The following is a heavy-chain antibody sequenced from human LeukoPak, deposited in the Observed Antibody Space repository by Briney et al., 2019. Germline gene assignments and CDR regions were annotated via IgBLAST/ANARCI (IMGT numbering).Heavy chain of an antibody. CDR3: AKDQGPFDY. Sequence: GGSLTLFCAASGFTFSSYAMSWVRQAPGKGLEWVSAISGSGGSTYYADSVKGRFTISGDNSKNTLYLQMNSLRAEDTAVYYCAKDQGPFDYWGKGTLVTVSS. CDR2: ISGSGGST. J-gene: IGHJ4*01. CDR1: GFTFSSYA. V-gene: IGHV3-23*01.